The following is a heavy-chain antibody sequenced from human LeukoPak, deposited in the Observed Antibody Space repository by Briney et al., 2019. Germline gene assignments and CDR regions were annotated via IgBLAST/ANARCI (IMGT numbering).Heavy chain of an antibody. J-gene: IGHJ3*02. V-gene: IGHV3-11*04. CDR1: GFTFSDYY. CDR3: ARDLSVELATIADFDI. Sequence: GGSLRLSCAASGFTFSDYYMSWIRQAPGKGLEWVSYISGSGENIYYAGSVKGRFSISRDNAKNSLYLQMNSLRAEDTAVYYCARDLSVELATIADFDIWGQGTMVTVSS. D-gene: IGHD5-24*01. CDR2: ISGSGENI.